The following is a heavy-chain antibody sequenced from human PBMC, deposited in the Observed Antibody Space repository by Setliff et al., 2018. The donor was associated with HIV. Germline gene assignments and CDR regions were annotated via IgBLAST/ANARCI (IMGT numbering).Heavy chain of an antibody. J-gene: IGHJ4*02. Sequence: ASVKVSCKASGYTFTSYYMHWVRQAPGQGLEWMGIINPSGGSTSYAQKFQGRVTMTRDTSTSTVYMELSSLRSEDTAVYYCARGERITIFGVVLGTDYWGQGTLVTV. V-gene: IGHV1-46*01. D-gene: IGHD3-3*01. CDR2: INPSGGST. CDR3: ARGERITIFGVVLGTDY. CDR1: GYTFTSYY.